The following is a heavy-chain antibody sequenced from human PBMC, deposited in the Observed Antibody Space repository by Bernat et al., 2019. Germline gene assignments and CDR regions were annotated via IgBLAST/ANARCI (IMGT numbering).Heavy chain of an antibody. J-gene: IGHJ4*02. CDR3: ARAHYDSSGYYYMGRGHLLDY. D-gene: IGHD3-22*01. Sequence: QVQLVESGGGLVKPGGSLRLSCAASGFTFSDYYMSWIRQAPGKGLEWVSYISSSSSYTNYADSVKGRFTISRDNAKNSLYLQMNSLRAEDTAVYYCARAHYDSSGYYYMGRGHLLDYWGQGTLVTVSS. CDR2: ISSSSSYT. CDR1: GFTFSDYY. V-gene: IGHV3-11*06.